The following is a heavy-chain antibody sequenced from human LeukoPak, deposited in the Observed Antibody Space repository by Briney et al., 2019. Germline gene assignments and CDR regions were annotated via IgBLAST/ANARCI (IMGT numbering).Heavy chain of an antibody. D-gene: IGHD2-21*01. CDR3: AKEFNRGLPDY. V-gene: IGHV3-7*03. J-gene: IGHJ4*02. CDR1: AFIFSGHW. Sequence: PGGSLRLSCEGSAFIFSGHWMNWVRQTPGKGLEWVASIKEDGSVRQYVDSVKGRFSISRDNTKGSLFLQLNSLRAEDTAVYYCAKEFNRGLPDYWGQGTLVTVPS. CDR2: IKEDGSVR.